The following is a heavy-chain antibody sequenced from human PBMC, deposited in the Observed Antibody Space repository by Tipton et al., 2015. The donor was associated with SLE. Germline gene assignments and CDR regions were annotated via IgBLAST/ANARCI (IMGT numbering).Heavy chain of an antibody. CDR2: IFYTGST. Sequence: LRLSCTVSGGSISSGDYFWSWLRQHPGKGLEWIGYIFYTGSTYYNPSLKSRLTISVDTSKNEFSLALSSVTAADTAMYFCARERDCGSDCFGSYDYYMDGWGKGTTVIVSS. CDR1: GGSISSGDYF. J-gene: IGHJ6*03. D-gene: IGHD2-21*01. V-gene: IGHV4-31*03. CDR3: ARERDCGSDCFGSYDYYMDG.